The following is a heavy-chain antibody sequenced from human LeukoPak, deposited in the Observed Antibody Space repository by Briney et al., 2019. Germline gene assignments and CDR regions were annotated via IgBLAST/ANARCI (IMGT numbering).Heavy chain of an antibody. V-gene: IGHV5-51*01. D-gene: IGHD3-22*01. Sequence: GESLKISCKGSGYSFTSYWIGWVRQMPGKGLEWMGIIYPGDSDTRYSPSFQGQVTISADKSISTAYLQWSSLKASDTAMYYCARQAEGYYDSSGPADCWGQGTLVTVSS. CDR3: ARQAEGYYDSSGPADC. CDR1: GYSFTSYW. J-gene: IGHJ4*02. CDR2: IYPGDSDT.